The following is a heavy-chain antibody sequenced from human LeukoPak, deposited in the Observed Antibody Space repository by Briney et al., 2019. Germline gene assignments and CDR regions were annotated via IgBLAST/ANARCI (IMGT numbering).Heavy chain of an antibody. Sequence: GGSLRLSCAASGFTVSNNYMSWVRQAPGKGLEWVSVIYSAGTTYYADSVKGRFTISRDNSKNTLYLQMNSLRAEDTAVYYCAREGSSGWYEFWFDPWGQGALVTVSS. D-gene: IGHD6-19*01. J-gene: IGHJ5*02. CDR1: GFTVSNNY. V-gene: IGHV3-66*01. CDR2: IYSAGTT. CDR3: AREGSSGWYEFWFDP.